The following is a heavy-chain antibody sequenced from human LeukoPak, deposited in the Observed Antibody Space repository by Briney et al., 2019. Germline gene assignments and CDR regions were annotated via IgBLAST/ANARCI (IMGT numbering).Heavy chain of an antibody. CDR1: GFTFSSYA. CDR2: ISGSGGST. Sequence: GGSLRLSCAASGFTFSSYAMSWVRQAPGKGLEWVSAISGSGGSTYYADSVKGRFTISRDNSKNTLYLQMNSLRAEDTAVFYCAKGDGQWLVPDYWGQGTLVTVSS. V-gene: IGHV3-23*01. J-gene: IGHJ4*02. CDR3: AKGDGQWLVPDY. D-gene: IGHD6-19*01.